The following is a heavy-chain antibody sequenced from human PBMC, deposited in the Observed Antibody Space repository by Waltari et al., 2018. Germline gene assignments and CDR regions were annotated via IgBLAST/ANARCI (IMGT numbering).Heavy chain of an antibody. J-gene: IGHJ4*02. V-gene: IGHV3-30*02. Sequence: QVQLVESGGGVVQPGGSLRLSCAASGFTFSSYDMYWVRQASGKGLEWVAFIWHDGSNKDDVDSVKGRFTISRDNSNNTLYLQMNSLRDDDTAVYYCARRITVFGVVPWGQGTLVTVSS. D-gene: IGHD3-3*01. CDR1: GFTFSSYD. CDR2: IWHDGSNK. CDR3: ARRITVFGVVP.